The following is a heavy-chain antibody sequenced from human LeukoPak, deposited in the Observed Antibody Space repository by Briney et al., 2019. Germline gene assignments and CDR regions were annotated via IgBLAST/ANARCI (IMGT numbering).Heavy chain of an antibody. CDR2: IIPILGVA. J-gene: IGHJ4*02. CDR3: ARSSSVXXXPDY. D-gene: IGHD2-15*01. Sequence: SVKVSRKASGGTFSSYAISWVRQAHGQGLEWMGRIIPILGVANYAQKFQGRVAITADKSTSTAYMELSSLRSEDTAVYYCARSSSVXXXPDYWGQGTLVTVSS. CDR1: GGTFSSYA. V-gene: IGHV1-69*04.